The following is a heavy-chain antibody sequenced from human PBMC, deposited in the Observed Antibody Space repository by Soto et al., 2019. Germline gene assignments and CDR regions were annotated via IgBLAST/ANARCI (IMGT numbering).Heavy chain of an antibody. CDR2: INQDGSER. CDR1: GFTFSSHW. V-gene: IGHV3-7*01. CDR3: ARALGGPAFDI. Sequence: GGSLRLSCAASGFTFSSHWMTWVRQAPGKGLEWVANINQDGSERYYVDSVKGRFTISRDNAKNSLYLQMNGLRAEDTAVYYCARALGGPAFDIWGQGTMVTVSS. J-gene: IGHJ3*02. D-gene: IGHD3-10*01.